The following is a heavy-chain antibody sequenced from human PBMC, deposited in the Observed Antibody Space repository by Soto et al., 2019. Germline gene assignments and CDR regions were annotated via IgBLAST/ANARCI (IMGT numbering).Heavy chain of an antibody. CDR2: INPSGDST. CDR3: AKVHVSTARSFDY. J-gene: IGHJ4*02. V-gene: IGHV3-23*01. D-gene: IGHD6-6*01. CDR1: GITFSRHG. Sequence: GGSLRLSCVASGITFSRHGLSWVRQAPGKGLEWVSTINPSGDSTFYADSVKGRFTISRDNSKNTVYLQMNSLSVGDTAVYLCAKVHVSTARSFDYWGQGALVTVSS.